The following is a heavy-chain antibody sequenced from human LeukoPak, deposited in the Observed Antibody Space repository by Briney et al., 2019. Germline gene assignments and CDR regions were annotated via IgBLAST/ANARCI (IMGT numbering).Heavy chain of an antibody. J-gene: IGHJ5*02. V-gene: IGHV4-61*01. CDR1: GASVSSGSYY. CDR3: AGGGSGYYYQGLA. CDR2: IYYSGST. Sequence: SETLSLTCTVSGASVSSGSYYWSWIRQPPGKGLEWIGYIYYSGSTNYNPSLKSRVTISVDTSKNQFSLKLSSVTAADTAVYYCAGGGSGYYYQGLAWGQGTLVTVSS. D-gene: IGHD3-22*01.